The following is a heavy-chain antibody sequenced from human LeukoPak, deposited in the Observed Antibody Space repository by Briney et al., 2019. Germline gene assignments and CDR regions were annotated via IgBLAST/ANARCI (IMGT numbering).Heavy chain of an antibody. CDR2: ISSGSSTI. CDR1: GFTFSSYA. Sequence: PGGSLRLSCAASGFTFSSYAMSWVRQAPGKGLEWVSYISSGSSTIHYADSVKGRFTISRDNAKSSLFLQMNSLRAEDTAVYYCAGIPLSTTMVDYWGQGTLVTVSS. D-gene: IGHD5-18*01. CDR3: AGIPLSTTMVDY. J-gene: IGHJ4*02. V-gene: IGHV3-48*01.